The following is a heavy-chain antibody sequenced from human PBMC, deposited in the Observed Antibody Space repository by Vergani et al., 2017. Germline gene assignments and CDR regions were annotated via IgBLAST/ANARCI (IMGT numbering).Heavy chain of an antibody. CDR2: IKKDGSEK. Sequence: RLVQSGGGLAHPGGSLRLSCAASGLPVSGFAFNTYAMIWVRQAPGKGLEWVANIKKDGSEKYYVDSVKGRFTISRDNAKNSLYLQMNSLRAEDTAVYYCARDWVYYYGSGSYYYDAFDIWGQGTMVTVSS. J-gene: IGHJ3*02. CDR3: ARDWVYYYGSGSYYYDAFDI. V-gene: IGHV3-7*01. D-gene: IGHD3-10*01. CDR1: GLPVSGFAFNTYA.